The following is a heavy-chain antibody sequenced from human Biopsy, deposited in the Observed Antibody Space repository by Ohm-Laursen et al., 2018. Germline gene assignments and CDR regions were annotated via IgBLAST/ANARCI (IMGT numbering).Heavy chain of an antibody. J-gene: IGHJ2*01. CDR1: ADSISSYY. CDR2: VYYTGST. D-gene: IGHD3-22*01. Sequence: PSETLSLTCTVSADSISSYYWSWIRQPPGKGLQWIGYVYYTGSTDYNPSLQSRVTISVDTSKNHFSLRLRSVTPADTAIYYCARDRGYYSDRTVPGYFDLWGRGTLVTVSS. CDR3: ARDRGYYSDRTVPGYFDL. V-gene: IGHV4-59*01.